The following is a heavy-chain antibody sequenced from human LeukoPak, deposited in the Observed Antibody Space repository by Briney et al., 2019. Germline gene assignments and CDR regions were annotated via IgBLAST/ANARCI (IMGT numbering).Heavy chain of an antibody. CDR3: ARGDSSSWFVY. J-gene: IGHJ5*01. Sequence: SETLSLTCTVSVGSISSSSYYWGWIRQPPGKGLEWIGSIYYSGSTYYNPSLKSRVTISVDTSKNQFSLKLSSVTAADTAVYYCARGDSSSWFVYWGQGTLVTVSS. CDR2: IYYSGST. D-gene: IGHD6-13*01. CDR1: VGSISSSSYY. V-gene: IGHV4-39*01.